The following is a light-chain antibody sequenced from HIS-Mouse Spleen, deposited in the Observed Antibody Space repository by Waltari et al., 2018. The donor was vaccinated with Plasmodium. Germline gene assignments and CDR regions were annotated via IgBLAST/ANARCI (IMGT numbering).Light chain of an antibody. V-gene: IGKV3-11*01. CDR2: DAA. J-gene: IGKJ4*01. CDR1: QSVSSY. CDR3: QQRSNWPPLT. Sequence: EIVLTQSPATLSLSPGERATLSCRASQSVSSYLAWYQQKPGQAPRLLNDDAANRATGIPARFSGSGSGTDFTLTISSLEPEDFAVYYCQQRSNWPPLTFGGGTKVEIK.